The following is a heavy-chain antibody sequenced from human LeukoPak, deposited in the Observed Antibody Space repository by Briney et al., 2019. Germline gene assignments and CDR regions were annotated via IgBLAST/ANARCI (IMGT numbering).Heavy chain of an antibody. J-gene: IGHJ6*03. CDR1: GFTFSNAW. V-gene: IGHV3-15*01. CDR3: TTVNGWFGELYLEPVPYYYYMDV. CDR2: IKSKTDGGTT. Sequence: GGSLRLSCAASGFTFSNAWMSWVRQAPGRGLEWVGRIKSKTDGGTTDYAAPVKGRFTISRDDSKNTLYLQMNSLKTEDTAVYYCTTVNGWFGELYLEPVPYYYYMDVWGKGTTVTVSS. D-gene: IGHD3-10*01.